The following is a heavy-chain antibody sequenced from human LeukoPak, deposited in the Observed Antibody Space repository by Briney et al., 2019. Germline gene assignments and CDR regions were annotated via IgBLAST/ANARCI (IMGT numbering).Heavy chain of an antibody. V-gene: IGHV3-30*02. CDR1: GFTFSSHG. J-gene: IGHJ3*02. D-gene: IGHD3-16*01. CDR3: AKDAGELLGAFDI. Sequence: GGSLRLSCTASGFTFSSHGMHWVRQAPGKGLEWVAFIRFDGSDKYHADSVKGRFTISRDNSKNTLYLQMNSLRTEDAAVYYCAKDAGELLGAFDIWGQGTVVTVSS. CDR2: IRFDGSDK.